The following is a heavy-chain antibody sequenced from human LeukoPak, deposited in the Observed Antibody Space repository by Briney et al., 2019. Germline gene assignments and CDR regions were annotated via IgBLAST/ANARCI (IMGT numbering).Heavy chain of an antibody. V-gene: IGHV3-30-3*01. CDR3: ASGKYSNFDY. Sequence: GGSLRLSCAASGFTFSSYAMHWVRQAPGKGLEWVAVISYDGSNKYYADSVKGRFTISRDNSKNTLYLQMNSLRAEDTAVYYCASGKYSNFDYWGRGTLVTVSS. CDR1: GFTFSSYA. J-gene: IGHJ4*02. CDR2: ISYDGSNK. D-gene: IGHD4-11*01.